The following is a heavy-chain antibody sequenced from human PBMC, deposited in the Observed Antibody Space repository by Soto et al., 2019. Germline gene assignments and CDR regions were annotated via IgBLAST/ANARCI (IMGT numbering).Heavy chain of an antibody. D-gene: IGHD2-2*01. Sequence: GGSLRLSCAASGFTFDDYAMHWVRQAPGKGLEWVSGISWNSGSIGYADSVKGRFTISRDNAKNSLYLQMNSLRAEDTALYYCAKGSYATQEYYFDYWGQGTLVTVPQ. J-gene: IGHJ4*02. CDR3: AKGSYATQEYYFDY. CDR2: ISWNSGSI. CDR1: GFTFDDYA. V-gene: IGHV3-9*01.